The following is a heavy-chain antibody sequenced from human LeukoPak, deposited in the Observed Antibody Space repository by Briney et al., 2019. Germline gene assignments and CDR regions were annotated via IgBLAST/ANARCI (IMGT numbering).Heavy chain of an antibody. J-gene: IGHJ6*02. CDR3: ARVRCSAGRCYSGSSYGMDV. D-gene: IGHD2-15*01. Sequence: ASVKVSCKASGCTFTSYAMHWVCQAPGQRLEWMGWINAGNGNTKYSQKFQGRVTITRDTSASTAYMELSSLRSEDTAVYSCARVRCSAGRCYSGSSYGMDVWGQGAMVSVSS. CDR1: GCTFTSYA. V-gene: IGHV1-3*01. CDR2: INAGNGNT.